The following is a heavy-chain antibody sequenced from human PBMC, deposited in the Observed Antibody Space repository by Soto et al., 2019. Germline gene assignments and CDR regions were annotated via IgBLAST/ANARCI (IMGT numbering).Heavy chain of an antibody. Sequence: EVQLVESGGGLVQPGGSLKLSCAASGFTFSGSAMHWVRQASGKGLEWVGRIRSKANSYATAYAASVKGRFIISRDDSKNTAYLQMNSLKTEDTAVYYCTRRAVDTARGNDYWGQGTLVTVSS. CDR1: GFTFSGSA. J-gene: IGHJ4*02. D-gene: IGHD5-18*01. CDR2: IRSKANSYAT. CDR3: TRRAVDTARGNDY. V-gene: IGHV3-73*02.